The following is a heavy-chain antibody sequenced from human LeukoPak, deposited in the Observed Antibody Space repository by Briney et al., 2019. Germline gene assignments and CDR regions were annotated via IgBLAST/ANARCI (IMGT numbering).Heavy chain of an antibody. J-gene: IGHJ6*03. Sequence: NPSETLSLTCTVSGGSISSYYWSWIRQPPGKGLEWIGYIYYSGSTNYNPSLKSRVTISVDTSKNQFSLKLSSVTAADTAVYYCARDGIDYYYMDVWGKGTTVTVSS. CDR2: IYYSGST. CDR1: GGSISSYY. V-gene: IGHV4-59*01. CDR3: ARDGIDYYYMDV.